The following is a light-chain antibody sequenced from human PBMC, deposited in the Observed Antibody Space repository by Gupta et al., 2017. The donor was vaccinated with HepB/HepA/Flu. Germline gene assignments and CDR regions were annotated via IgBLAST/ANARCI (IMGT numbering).Light chain of an antibody. Sequence: IVMPQSPATLSVSPGERATLSCRASQSVSSNLAWYQQKPGQAPRLLIYGASTRATGIPARFSGSGPGTDFNLTISRLQSEDFAVYYCQQYNNAPQTFGQGTKVEIK. V-gene: IGKV3-15*01. J-gene: IGKJ1*01. CDR2: GAS. CDR3: QQYNNAPQT. CDR1: QSVSSN.